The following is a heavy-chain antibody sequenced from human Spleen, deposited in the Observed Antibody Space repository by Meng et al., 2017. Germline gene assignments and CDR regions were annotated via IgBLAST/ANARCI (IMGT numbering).Heavy chain of an antibody. V-gene: IGHV3-48*03. J-gene: IGHJ4*02. Sequence: GGSLRLSCAASGFTFSTYEMNWVRQAPGKGLEWVSYSSSSGSTIYYADSVQGRFTMSRDNAKNTLSLQMNSLRAEDTAVYYCARGGVTTDDWGQGTLVTVSS. CDR2: SSSSGSTI. D-gene: IGHD4-17*01. CDR1: GFTFSTYE. CDR3: ARGGVTTDD.